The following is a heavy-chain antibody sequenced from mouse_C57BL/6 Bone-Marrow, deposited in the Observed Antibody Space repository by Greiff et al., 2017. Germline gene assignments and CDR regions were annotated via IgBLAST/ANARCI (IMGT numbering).Heavy chain of an antibody. CDR1: GFTFSDYG. CDR3: ARWLLRWYFDV. J-gene: IGHJ1*03. V-gene: IGHV5-17*01. D-gene: IGHD2-3*01. CDR2: LSSGSSTI. Sequence: EVKVVESGGGLVKPGGSLKLSCAASGFTFSDYGMHWVRQAPEKGLEWVAYLSSGSSTIYYADTVKGQFTISRDNAKNTLFLQMTSLRSEDTAMYYCARWLLRWYFDVWGTGTTVTVSS.